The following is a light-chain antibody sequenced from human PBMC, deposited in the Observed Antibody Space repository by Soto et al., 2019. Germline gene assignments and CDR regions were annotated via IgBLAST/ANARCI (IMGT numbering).Light chain of an antibody. CDR2: GAS. V-gene: IGKV3-15*01. J-gene: IGKJ1*01. CDR1: QSVSSSY. Sequence: EIVLTQSPATLSLSPGERATLSCRASQSVSSSYLAWYQQKPGQAPRLLIYGASTRATGIPARFSGSGSGTKFTLIISSLQSEDFAVYYCQQYNNWPPWTFGQGTKVDIK. CDR3: QQYNNWPPWT.